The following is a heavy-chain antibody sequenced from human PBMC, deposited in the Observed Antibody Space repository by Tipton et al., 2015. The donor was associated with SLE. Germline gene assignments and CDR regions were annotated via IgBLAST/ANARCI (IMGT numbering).Heavy chain of an antibody. Sequence: TLSLTCAVYGGSISSGIYYWAWIRQPPGKGLEWIGNIYYSGSTNYNPSLKSRVTISVDTSKNQFSLKLSSVTAADTAVYYCARRRVGDAFDIWGQGTMVTVSS. J-gene: IGHJ3*02. V-gene: IGHV4-61*01. CDR3: ARRRVGDAFDI. CDR2: IYYSGST. D-gene: IGHD1-26*01. CDR1: GGSISSGIYY.